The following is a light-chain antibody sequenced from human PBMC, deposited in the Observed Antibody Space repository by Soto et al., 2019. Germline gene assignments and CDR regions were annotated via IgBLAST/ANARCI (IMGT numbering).Light chain of an antibody. CDR1: QSVARNL. V-gene: IGKV3-20*01. CDR3: HQYANSPLT. Sequence: EIVLTQSPGTLSLSPGERATLSCRASQSVARNLLAWFQQRPGQPPRLLIYDATGRATGIPDRFSGSGSATDFTLTINRLEPEDFAVYYCHQYANSPLTCVQGIKLEIK. J-gene: IGKJ2*01. CDR2: DAT.